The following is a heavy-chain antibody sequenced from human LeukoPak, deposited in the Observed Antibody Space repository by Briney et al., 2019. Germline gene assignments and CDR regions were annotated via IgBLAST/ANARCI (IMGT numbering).Heavy chain of an antibody. CDR3: ARVLGGYDLQD. J-gene: IGHJ4*02. CDR1: GYTFTNYG. CDR2: ISAYNGNK. V-gene: IGHV1-18*01. D-gene: IGHD5-12*01. Sequence: ASVKVSCKASGYTFTNYGISWERQAPGQGLEWMGWISAYNGNKNYAQKVQGRVAITTDTSTSTAYMELRSLRSDDTAVYYCARVLGGYDLQDWGQGTLVTVSS.